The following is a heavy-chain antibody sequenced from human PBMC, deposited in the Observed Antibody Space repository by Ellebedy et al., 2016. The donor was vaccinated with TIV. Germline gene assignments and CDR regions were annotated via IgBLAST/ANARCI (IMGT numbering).Heavy chain of an antibody. Sequence: SETLSLTXSISGGSISSGDHYWSWIRQHPGKGLEWIGYIYYSGNTYYNPSLKSRVTISVDTSKNQFSLKLSSVTAADTAVYYCASGGAYYASWGQGTTVTASS. V-gene: IGHV4-31*03. J-gene: IGHJ6*02. CDR3: ASGGAYYAS. CDR1: GGSISSGDHY. D-gene: IGHD3-10*01. CDR2: IYYSGNT.